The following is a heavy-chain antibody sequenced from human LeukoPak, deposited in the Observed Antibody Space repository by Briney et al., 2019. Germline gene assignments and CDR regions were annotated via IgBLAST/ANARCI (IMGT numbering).Heavy chain of an antibody. CDR1: GYTFTSYG. J-gene: IGHJ5*02. Sequence: ASVKVSCKASGYTFTSYGISWVRQAPGQGLERMGWISAYNGNTNYAQKLQGRVTMTTDTSTSTAYMELRSLRSDDTAVYYCARVHSSVDWFDPWGQGTLVTVSS. D-gene: IGHD6-19*01. CDR2: ISAYNGNT. V-gene: IGHV1-18*01. CDR3: ARVHSSVDWFDP.